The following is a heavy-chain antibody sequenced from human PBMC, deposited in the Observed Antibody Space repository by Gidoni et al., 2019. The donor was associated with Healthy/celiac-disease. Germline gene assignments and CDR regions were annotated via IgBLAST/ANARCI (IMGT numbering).Heavy chain of an antibody. V-gene: IGHV3-43D*04. CDR2: ISWDGGST. Sequence: EVQLVESGGVVVQPGGSLRLSCAASGFTFDDYAMHWVRQAPGKGLEWVSLISWDGGSTYYADSVKGRFTISRDNSKNSLYLQMNSLRAEDTALYYCAKGVQQLGSKDYYYYGMDVWGQGTTVTVSS. J-gene: IGHJ6*02. D-gene: IGHD6-13*01. CDR1: GFTFDDYA. CDR3: AKGVQQLGSKDYYYYGMDV.